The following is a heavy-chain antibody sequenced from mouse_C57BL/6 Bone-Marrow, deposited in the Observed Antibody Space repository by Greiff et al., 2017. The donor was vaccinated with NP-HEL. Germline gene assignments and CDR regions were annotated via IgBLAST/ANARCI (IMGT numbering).Heavy chain of an antibody. V-gene: IGHV14-3*01. CDR3: GLFDY. J-gene: IGHJ2*01. Sequence: EVQLVESVAELVRPGASVKLSCTASGFTIKNTYMHWVKQRPEQGLEWIGRIDPANGNTKYAPKFQGKATITADTSSNTAYLQLSSLTSEDTAIYYCGLFDYWGQGTTLTVSS. CDR2: IDPANGNT. CDR1: GFTIKNTY.